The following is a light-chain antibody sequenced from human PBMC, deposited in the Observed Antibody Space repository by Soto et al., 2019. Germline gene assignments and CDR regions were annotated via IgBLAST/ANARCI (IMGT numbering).Light chain of an antibody. Sequence: EIVLTQSPATLSLSPGEIATLSCRASQSVSSYLAWYQQKPGQAPRLLIYDASNRATGVPARFSGSGSGTDFTLTISSLEPEDFAIYYCQQRSNWPPVTFGGGTKVEI. J-gene: IGKJ4*01. CDR2: DAS. V-gene: IGKV3-11*01. CDR3: QQRSNWPPVT. CDR1: QSVSSY.